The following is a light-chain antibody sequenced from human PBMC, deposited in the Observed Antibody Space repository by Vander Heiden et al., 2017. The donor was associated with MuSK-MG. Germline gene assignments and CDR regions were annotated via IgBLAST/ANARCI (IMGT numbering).Light chain of an antibody. CDR2: PAS. V-gene: IGKV1-9*01. Sequence: GDRVTITCRASQGISTHLAWYQQQPGKAPKLLIYPASSLQSGVPSRFSGSGSGTEFTLTISSLQPEDFATYYCQQLNSYALTFGGGTKVEIK. CDR3: QQLNSYALT. J-gene: IGKJ4*01. CDR1: QGISTH.